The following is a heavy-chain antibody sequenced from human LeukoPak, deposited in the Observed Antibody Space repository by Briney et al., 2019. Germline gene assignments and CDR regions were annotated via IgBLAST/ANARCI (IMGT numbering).Heavy chain of an antibody. Sequence: KPGGSLRLSCAASGFTFSSYSMNWVRQAPGKGLEWVSSISSSSSYIYYADSVKGRFTISRDNAKNSLYLQMNSLRAEDTAVYYCARDRVPAATSYYYMDVWGKGTTVTISS. CDR1: GFTFSSYS. CDR3: ARDRVPAATSYYYMDV. J-gene: IGHJ6*03. V-gene: IGHV3-21*01. CDR2: ISSSSSYI. D-gene: IGHD2-2*01.